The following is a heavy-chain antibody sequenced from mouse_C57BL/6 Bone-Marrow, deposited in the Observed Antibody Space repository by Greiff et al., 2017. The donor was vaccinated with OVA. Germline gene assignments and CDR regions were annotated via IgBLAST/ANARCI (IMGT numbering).Heavy chain of an antibody. CDR3: ARRFAY. V-gene: IGHV5-12*01. Sequence: VMLVESGGGLVQPGGSLKLSCAASGFTFSDYYMYWVRQTPEKRLEWVAYISNGGGSTYYPDTVKGRFTISRDNAKNTLYLQMSRLKSEDTAMYYCARRFAYWGQGTLVTVSA. J-gene: IGHJ3*01. CDR1: GFTFSDYY. CDR2: ISNGGGST.